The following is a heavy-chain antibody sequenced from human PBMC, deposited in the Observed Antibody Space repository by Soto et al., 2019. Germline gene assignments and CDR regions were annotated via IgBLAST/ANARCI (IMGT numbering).Heavy chain of an antibody. CDR1: GYTFTSYD. J-gene: IGHJ3*02. CDR3: ARVGTYYDFWSGYYAFDI. CDR2: MNPNSGNT. Sequence: ASVKVSCKASGYTFTSYDINWVRQATGQGLEWMGWMNPNSGNTGYAQKFQGRVTMTRNTSISTAYMELSSLRSEDTAVYYCARVGTYYDFWSGYYAFDIWGQGTMVTVSS. D-gene: IGHD3-3*01. V-gene: IGHV1-8*01.